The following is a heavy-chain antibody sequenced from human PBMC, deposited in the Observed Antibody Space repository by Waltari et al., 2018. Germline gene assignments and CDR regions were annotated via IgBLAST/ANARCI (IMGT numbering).Heavy chain of an antibody. J-gene: IGHJ4*02. D-gene: IGHD5-12*01. V-gene: IGHV1-46*03. CDR2: INPGTEST. CDR3: AKSNYMSGYASGTDY. Sequence: QVQLVQSGAEVKKPGASVKVSCKASGYTFKNYYMIWVRQAPGKGLEWMGIINPGTESTAYAQKFRGRVTMTRDTSTSTVYMELRSLKKDDTAVYYCAKSNYMSGYASGTDYWGQGTLVTVSS. CDR1: GYTFKNYY.